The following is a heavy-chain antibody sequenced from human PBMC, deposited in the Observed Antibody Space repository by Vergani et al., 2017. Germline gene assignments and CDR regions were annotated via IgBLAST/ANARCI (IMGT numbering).Heavy chain of an antibody. J-gene: IGHJ3*02. CDR2: IYPGDSDT. CDR3: ARRHRITMVRDAFDI. CDR1: GYSFTSYW. Sequence: EVQLVQFGAEVKKPGESLKISCKGSGYSFTSYWIGWVRQMPGKGLEWMGIIYPGDSDTRYSPSFQGQVTISADKSISTAYLQWSSLKASDTAMYYCARRHRITMVRDAFDIWGQGTMVTVSS. D-gene: IGHD3-10*01. V-gene: IGHV5-51*01.